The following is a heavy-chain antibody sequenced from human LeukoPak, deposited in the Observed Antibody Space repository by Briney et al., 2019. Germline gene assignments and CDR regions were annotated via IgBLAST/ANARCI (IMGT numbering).Heavy chain of an antibody. J-gene: IGHJ5*01. CDR2: IWYDGSDK. Sequence: GGSLRLSCAASGFTFSSYGMHWVRRAPGKELEWVALIWYDGSDKDNGDSVKGRFTISRDNSKNTMYLQMNSLRADDTAVYYCVKSVAGTRGWFDSWGQGTLVIVSS. CDR3: VKSVAGTRGWFDS. CDR1: GFTFSSYG. V-gene: IGHV3-33*03.